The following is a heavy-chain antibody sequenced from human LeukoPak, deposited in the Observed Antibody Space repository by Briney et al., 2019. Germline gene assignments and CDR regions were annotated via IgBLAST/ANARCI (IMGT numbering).Heavy chain of an antibody. Sequence: GGSLRLSCAASGFTFSSYAMHWVRQAPGKGLEWVAVISYDGSNKYYADSVKGRFTISRDNSKNTLYLQMNSLRAEDTAVYYCARDRLTTVTTPEYFQHWGQGTLVTVSS. CDR2: ISYDGSNK. CDR3: ARDRLTTVTTPEYFQH. CDR1: GFTFSSYA. J-gene: IGHJ1*01. D-gene: IGHD4-17*01. V-gene: IGHV3-30*04.